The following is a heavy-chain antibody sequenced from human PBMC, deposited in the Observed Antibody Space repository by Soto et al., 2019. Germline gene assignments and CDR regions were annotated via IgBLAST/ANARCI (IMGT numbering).Heavy chain of an antibody. D-gene: IGHD2-2*01. CDR2: ISGSGGST. V-gene: IGHV3-23*01. CDR3: AKGGPATLYYYYYGMDV. CDR1: GFTFSSYA. Sequence: PGGSLRLSCAASGFTFSSYAMSWVRQAPGKGLEWVSAISGSGGSTYYADSVKGRFTISRDNSKNTLYLQMNSLRAEDTAVYYYAKGGPATLYYYYYGMDVWGQGTTVTVSS. J-gene: IGHJ6*02.